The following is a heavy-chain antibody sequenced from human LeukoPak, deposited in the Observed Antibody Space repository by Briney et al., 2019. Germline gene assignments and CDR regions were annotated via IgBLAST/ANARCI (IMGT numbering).Heavy chain of an antibody. CDR2: ISYDGSEK. CDR3: ARVSILIVPYYAFDI. CDR1: KFTFNTFA. D-gene: IGHD2/OR15-2a*01. J-gene: IGHJ3*02. Sequence: GGSLRLSCAASKFTFNTFAMHWVRQAPGKGLEWVAIISYDGSEKYYADSVKGRFTISRDNSKNSLYLQMNSLRAEDTAVYYCARVSILIVPYYAFDIWGQGTMVTVSS. V-gene: IGHV3-30*04.